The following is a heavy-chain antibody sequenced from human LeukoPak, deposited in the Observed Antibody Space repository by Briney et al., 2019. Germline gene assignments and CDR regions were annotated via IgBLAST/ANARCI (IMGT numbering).Heavy chain of an antibody. CDR2: INPNSGDK. D-gene: IGHD2-8*02. Sequence: ASVKVSCKASGYTFTDYYIHWVRQAPGQGLEWMSWINPNSGDKRSAQKLQGRLSMTSDTSMSTAYMELSSLRSDDTAIYYCAREFCTGGGKCSKTCDYWGQGTLVTVSS. CDR3: AREFCTGGGKCSKTCDY. CDR1: GYTFTDYY. J-gene: IGHJ4*02. V-gene: IGHV1-2*02.